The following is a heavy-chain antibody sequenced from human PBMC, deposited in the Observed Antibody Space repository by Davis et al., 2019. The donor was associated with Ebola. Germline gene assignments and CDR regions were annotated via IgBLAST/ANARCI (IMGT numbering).Heavy chain of an antibody. Sequence: ASVKVSCKASGYTFTGYYMHWVRQAPGQGLEWMGWINPNSGGTNYAQKFQGRVTMTRDTSISTAYMELSSLRSEDTAVYYCARDCSGGSCYSYYYYGMDVWGQGTMVTVSS. J-gene: IGHJ6*02. CDR1: GYTFTGYY. CDR2: INPNSGGT. CDR3: ARDCSGGSCYSYYYYGMDV. D-gene: IGHD2-15*01. V-gene: IGHV1-2*02.